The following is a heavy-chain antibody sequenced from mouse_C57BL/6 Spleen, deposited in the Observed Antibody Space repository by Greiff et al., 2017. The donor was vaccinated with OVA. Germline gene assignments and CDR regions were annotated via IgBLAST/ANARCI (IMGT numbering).Heavy chain of an antibody. V-gene: IGHV1-50*01. CDR2: IDPSDSYT. CDR1: GYTFTSYW. CDR3: ARGSPGY. Sequence: VQLQQPGAELVKPGASVKLSCKASGYTFTSYWMQWVKQRPGQGLEWIGEIDPSDSYTNYNQKFKGKATLTVDTSSSTAYMQLSSLTSEDSAVYYCARGSPGYWGQGTTLTVSS. J-gene: IGHJ2*01.